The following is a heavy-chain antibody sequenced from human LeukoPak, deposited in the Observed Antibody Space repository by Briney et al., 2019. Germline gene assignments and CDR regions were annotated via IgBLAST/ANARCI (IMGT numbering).Heavy chain of an antibody. CDR1: GYTFTGYY. D-gene: IGHD2-15*01. V-gene: IGHV1-2*02. J-gene: IGHJ5*02. CDR3: ARAHCSGGSCYLRDWFDP. Sequence: ASVKVSCKAPGYTFTGYYMHWVRQAPGQGLEWVGWINPNSGGTNYAQKFQGRVTMTRDTSISTAYMELSRLRSDDTAVYYCARAHCSGGSCYLRDWFDPWGQGTLVTVSS. CDR2: INPNSGGT.